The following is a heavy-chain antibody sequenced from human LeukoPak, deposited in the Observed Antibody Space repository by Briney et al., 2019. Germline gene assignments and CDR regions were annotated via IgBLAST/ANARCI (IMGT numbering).Heavy chain of an antibody. CDR2: INPSGGST. CDR1: GYTFTSYY. Sequence: ASVKVSCKASGYTFTSYYMHWVRQAPGQGLEWMGIINPSGGSTSYAQKFQGRVTMTRDTSTSTVYMELSSLRSEDTAVYYCARRGENYYDSSAPVDYWGQGTLVTVSS. V-gene: IGHV1-46*01. CDR3: ARRGENYYDSSAPVDY. J-gene: IGHJ4*02. D-gene: IGHD3-22*01.